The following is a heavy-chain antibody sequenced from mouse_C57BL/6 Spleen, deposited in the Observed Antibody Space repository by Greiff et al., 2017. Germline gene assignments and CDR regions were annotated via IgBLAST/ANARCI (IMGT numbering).Heavy chain of an antibody. Sequence: QVQLQQPGTELAKPGASVKLSCKASGYTFTSYWMHWVKQRPGQGLEWIGNINPSNGGTNYNEKFKSKATLTVDKSSSTAYMQSSSLTSEDSADYYGTRRGIHAMDCWGHATSVTAAS. J-gene: IGHJ4*01. CDR3: TRRGIHAMDC. V-gene: IGHV1-53*01. CDR1: GYTFTSYW. CDR2: INPSNGGT.